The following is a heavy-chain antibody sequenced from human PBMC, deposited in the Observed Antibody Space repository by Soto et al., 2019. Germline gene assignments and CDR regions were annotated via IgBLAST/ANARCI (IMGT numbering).Heavy chain of an antibody. Sequence: ASVKVSCTASGYTFTDYFMNWMRQAPGQRLEWMGWINAGNGNTKYSQKLQGRVTITRDTSTSTAYMELSSLRSEDTAVYYCAVISRDGYNPHFDYWGQGTLVTVSS. CDR2: INAGNGNT. CDR1: GYTFTDYF. CDR3: AVISRDGYNPHFDY. V-gene: IGHV1-3*01. D-gene: IGHD5-12*01. J-gene: IGHJ4*02.